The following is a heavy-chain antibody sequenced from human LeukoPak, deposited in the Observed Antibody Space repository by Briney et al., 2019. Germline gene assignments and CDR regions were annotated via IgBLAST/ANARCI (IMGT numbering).Heavy chain of an antibody. V-gene: IGHV3-21*01. J-gene: IGHJ3*02. Sequence: GGSLRLSCAASGFTFSSYNMNWVRQAPGKGLEWVSSISSRSNYIYLADSLKGRFTISRDNPKNSLYLQMNRLKAEGKGMYYCARDRAVYSDSRGYYPDAFDIWGQGTMVTVSS. CDR2: ISSRSNYI. D-gene: IGHD3-22*01. CDR3: ARDRAVYSDSRGYYPDAFDI. CDR1: GFTFSSYN.